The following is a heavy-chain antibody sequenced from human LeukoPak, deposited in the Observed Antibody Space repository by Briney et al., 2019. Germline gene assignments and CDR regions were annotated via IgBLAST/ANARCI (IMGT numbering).Heavy chain of an antibody. CDR3: AKDLLRFDS. V-gene: IGHV3-30-3*01. J-gene: IGHJ5*01. CDR2: ISYDGSNR. CDR1: GFTFSSYA. Sequence: PGGSLRLSCAASGFTFSSYAMHWVRQAPGKGLEWVAVISYDGSNRYYADSVKGRFTISRDNSKNTLYLQMNSLTAEDTAIYYCAKDLLRFDSWGQGTLVTVSS.